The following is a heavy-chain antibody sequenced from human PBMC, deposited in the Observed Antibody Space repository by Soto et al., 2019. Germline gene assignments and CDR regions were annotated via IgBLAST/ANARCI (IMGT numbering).Heavy chain of an antibody. CDR2: VYVTGTGT. D-gene: IGHD3-10*01. J-gene: IGHJ4*02. CDR1: GYPFSTYH. CDR3: ARPEGYGSGSYYFDS. Sequence: ASVKVSFKASGYPFSTYHVHWVRQARVQGLEWMGIVYVTGTGTRSAQKFEGRLTMTRDRSTSTVYMELSSPRSEDTAVYYCARPEGYGSGSYYFDSWGQGTLVTVSS. V-gene: IGHV1-46*01.